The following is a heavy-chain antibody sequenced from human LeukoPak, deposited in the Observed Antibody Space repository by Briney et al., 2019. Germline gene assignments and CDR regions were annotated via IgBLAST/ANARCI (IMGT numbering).Heavy chain of an antibody. J-gene: IGHJ3*01. D-gene: IGHD1/OR15-1a*01. Sequence: GGSLRLSCAASGFTFSDYFMSWVRQAPGKGLERVAYISSSTNTIHYAESARGRFTISRDNAENSLYLHMNSLRAEDTAVYYCTRERNNDFDAFDLWGQGTLVTVSS. CDR2: ISSSTNTI. CDR1: GFTFSDYF. CDR3: TRERNNDFDAFDL. V-gene: IGHV3-11*01.